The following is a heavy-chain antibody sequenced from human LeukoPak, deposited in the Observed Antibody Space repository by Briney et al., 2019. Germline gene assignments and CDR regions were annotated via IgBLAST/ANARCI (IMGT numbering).Heavy chain of an antibody. CDR1: GFTFEDYG. V-gene: IGHV3-20*04. Sequence: GGSLRLSCTVSGFTFEDYGMNWVRQVPGKEPEWVSGLNWNGGGRRYADSVKGRFIISRDNAKGVLYLQLNDLRVEDTALYYCARDGVPSGRSWYDRWGQGTLVTVSS. J-gene: IGHJ5*02. CDR3: ARDGVPSGRSWYDR. CDR2: LNWNGGGR. D-gene: IGHD3-10*01.